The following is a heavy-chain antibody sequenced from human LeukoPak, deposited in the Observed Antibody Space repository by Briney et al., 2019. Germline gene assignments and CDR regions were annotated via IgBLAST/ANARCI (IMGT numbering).Heavy chain of an antibody. CDR1: GFTFSSYS. J-gene: IGHJ3*02. Sequence: PGGSLRLSCAASGFTFSSYSMNWVRQAPGKGLEWVSSISSSSSYIYYADSVKGRFTISRDNAKNSLYLQMNSLRAEDTTVYYCASFRQLANPDAFDIWGQGTMVTVSS. V-gene: IGHV3-21*01. D-gene: IGHD6-6*01. CDR2: ISSSSSYI. CDR3: ASFRQLANPDAFDI.